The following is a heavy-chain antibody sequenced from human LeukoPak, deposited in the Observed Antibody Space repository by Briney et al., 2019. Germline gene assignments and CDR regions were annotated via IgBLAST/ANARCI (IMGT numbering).Heavy chain of an antibody. J-gene: IGHJ4*02. CDR1: GGTFSSYA. V-gene: IGHV1-69*01. D-gene: IGHD3-9*01. CDR3: ARSKALRLDDIYY. Sequence: SVKVSCTASGGTFSSYAISWVRQAPGQGLEWMGGIIPIFGTANYAQKFRGKVTITADESTSTAYMELSSLRSEDTAVYYCARSKALRLDDIYYWGQGTLVTVSS. CDR2: IIPIFGTA.